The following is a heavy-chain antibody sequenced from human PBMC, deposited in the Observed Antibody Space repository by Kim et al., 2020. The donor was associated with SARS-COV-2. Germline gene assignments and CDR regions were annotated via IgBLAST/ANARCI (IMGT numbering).Heavy chain of an antibody. CDR2: ISGSGGTT. CDR3: AKDTLYIVSGSWSSMDV. D-gene: IGHD6-13*01. Sequence: GGSLRLSCAASGFTFSSYAMSWVRQAPGKGLEWVSTISGSGGTTHYADSVKGRFTISRDNSKNTLFLQMNSLRAEDTAVYYCAKDTLYIVSGSWSSMDVWGQGTTVTVSS. J-gene: IGHJ6*02. CDR1: GFTFSSYA. V-gene: IGHV3-23*01.